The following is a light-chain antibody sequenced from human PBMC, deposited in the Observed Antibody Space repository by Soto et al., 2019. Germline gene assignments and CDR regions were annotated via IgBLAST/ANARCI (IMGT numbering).Light chain of an antibody. Sequence: DIQMTQSPSTLSASVGDRVTITCRASQSISTWLAWYQQKPGKAPKLLIYKASTLESGVPSRFSGSGSGTEFTLTISSLQPDEFATYYCQQYNSGSPLTFGGGTKVEIK. CDR1: QSISTW. J-gene: IGKJ4*01. CDR2: KAS. V-gene: IGKV1-5*03. CDR3: QQYNSGSPLT.